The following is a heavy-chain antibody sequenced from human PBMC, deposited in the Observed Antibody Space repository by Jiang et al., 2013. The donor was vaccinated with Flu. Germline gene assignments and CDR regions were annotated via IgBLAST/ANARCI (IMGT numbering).Heavy chain of an antibody. V-gene: IGHV4-4*02. CDR2: IYHSGST. D-gene: IGHD3-22*01. CDR3: ARVKGDYYESFFDY. J-gene: IGHJ4*02. CDR1: GGSISSSNW. Sequence: GSGLVKPSGTLSLTCAVSGGSISSSNWWSWVRQPPGKGLEWIGEIYHSGSTNYNPSLKSRVTISVDKSKNQFSLKLSSVTAADTAVYYCARVKGDYYESFFDYWGQGTLVTVSS.